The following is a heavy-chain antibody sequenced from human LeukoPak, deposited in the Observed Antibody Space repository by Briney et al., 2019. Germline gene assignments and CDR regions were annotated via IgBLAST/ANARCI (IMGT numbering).Heavy chain of an antibody. CDR3: ARASGVSFPWGVFDL. CDR1: GFSVSSNY. J-gene: IGHJ4*02. CDR2: IYSGGST. D-gene: IGHD2-15*01. Sequence: GGSLRLSCAASGFSVSSNYMSWVRQAPGKGLEWVSIIYSGGSTYYADSVKGRFTISRDNAKNSLYLHISSLRADDTATYYCARASGVSFPWGVFDLWGQGTLVTVSS. V-gene: IGHV3-53*01.